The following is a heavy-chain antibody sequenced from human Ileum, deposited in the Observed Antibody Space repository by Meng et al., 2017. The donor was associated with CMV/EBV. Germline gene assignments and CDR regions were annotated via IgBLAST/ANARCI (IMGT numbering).Heavy chain of an antibody. Sequence: GGSLRPSGKGSGYTFTSYWIGGVRRMPGKGLEWMGIIYPGDSDTRYSPSFQGQVTISADKSISTAYQQWSSLKASDTAMYYCARRARWLHLTGWFDPWGQGTLVTVSS. CDR1: GYTFTSYW. V-gene: IGHV5-51*01. CDR2: IYPGDSDT. CDR3: ARRARWLHLTGWFDP. J-gene: IGHJ5*02. D-gene: IGHD5-24*01.